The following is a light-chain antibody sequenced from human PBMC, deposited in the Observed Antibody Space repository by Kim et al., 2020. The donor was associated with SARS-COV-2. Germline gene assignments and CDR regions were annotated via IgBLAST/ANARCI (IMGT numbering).Light chain of an antibody. Sequence: EIVLTQSPATLSLSPGERATLSCRASQSVSKSLGWYQQKTGQAPRLLIYDASNRATGIPARFSGSGSGTDFTLTISSLEPEDCAVYYCQQRPKWPLTFGGGTKVDIK. J-gene: IGKJ4*01. V-gene: IGKV3-11*01. CDR2: DAS. CDR1: QSVSKS. CDR3: QQRPKWPLT.